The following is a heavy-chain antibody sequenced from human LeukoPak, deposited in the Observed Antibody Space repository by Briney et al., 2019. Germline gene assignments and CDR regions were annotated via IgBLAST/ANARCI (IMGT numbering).Heavy chain of an antibody. CDR3: ARHSYSSSPKPADY. CDR2: IYYSGST. D-gene: IGHD6-13*01. V-gene: IGHV4-39*01. J-gene: IGHJ4*02. Sequence: SETLSLTCTVSGGSISSSSYYWGWIRQPPGKGLEWSGSIYYSGSTYYNPSLKSRVTISVDTSKNQFSLKLSSVTAADKAVYYCARHSYSSSPKPADYWGQGTLVTVSS. CDR1: GGSISSSSYY.